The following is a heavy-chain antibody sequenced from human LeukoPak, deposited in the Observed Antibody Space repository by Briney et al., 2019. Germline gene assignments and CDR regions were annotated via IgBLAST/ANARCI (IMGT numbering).Heavy chain of an antibody. CDR2: FDPEDGET. CDR3: ATDASGYYYN. V-gene: IGHV1-24*01. D-gene: IGHD3-22*01. Sequence: ASVKVSCKASGGTFSSYAISWVRQAPGKGLEWMGGFDPEDGETIYAQKFQGRVTMTEDTSTDTAYMELSSLRSEDTAVYYCATDASGYYYNWGQGTLVTVSS. CDR1: GGTFSSYA. J-gene: IGHJ4*02.